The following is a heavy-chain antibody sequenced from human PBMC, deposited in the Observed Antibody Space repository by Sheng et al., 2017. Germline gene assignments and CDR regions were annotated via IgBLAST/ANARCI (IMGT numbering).Heavy chain of an antibody. V-gene: IGHV1-46*01. CDR3: ARHTAGD. CDR2: INPSGGST. J-gene: IGHJ4*02. CDR1: GYTFTSYY. Sequence: QVQLVQSGAEVKKPGASVKVSFKASGYTFTSYYMYWVRQAPGQGLEWMGIINPSGGSTRYVQKFQGRVTMTRDTSTSPVYMELSSLRSEDTAVYYCARHTAGDWGQGTLVTVSS. D-gene: IGHD6-13*01.